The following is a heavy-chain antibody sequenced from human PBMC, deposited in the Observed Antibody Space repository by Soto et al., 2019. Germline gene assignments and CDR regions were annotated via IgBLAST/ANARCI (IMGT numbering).Heavy chain of an antibody. V-gene: IGHV3-21*01. Sequence: KSXGSLRLSCAASGXTFSSYRMYWVRQAPGKGLEWVSSISTSSSYIYYADSVKGRFTISRDNAKNSLYLQMNSLRAEDTAVYYCARDWHTGYYFDYWGQGNMVTVSS. CDR1: GXTFSSYR. CDR2: ISTSSSYI. D-gene: IGHD2-8*02. J-gene: IGHJ4*02. CDR3: ARDWHTGYYFDY.